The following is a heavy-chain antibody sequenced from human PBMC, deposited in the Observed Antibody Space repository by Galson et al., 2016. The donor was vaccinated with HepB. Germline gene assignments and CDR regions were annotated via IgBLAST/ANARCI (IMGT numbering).Heavy chain of an antibody. Sequence: SLRLSCAASGFSFSDHGMHWVRQAPGKGLEWLAIIWFDGSFKYYLDSVKGRFTISRDNSNNTLHLQMNSLREEDTAVYYCAKILSDAPLGQYYFDFWGQGTLVTVSS. J-gene: IGHJ4*02. CDR3: AKILSDAPLGQYYFDF. CDR2: IWFDGSFK. D-gene: IGHD7-27*01. V-gene: IGHV3-33*06. CDR1: GFSFSDHG.